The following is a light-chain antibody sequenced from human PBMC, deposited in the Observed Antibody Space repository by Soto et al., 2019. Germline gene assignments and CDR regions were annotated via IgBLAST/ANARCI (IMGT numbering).Light chain of an antibody. CDR1: QSVLYNSNNKNY. V-gene: IGKV4-1*01. CDR3: QQYDNLSLT. J-gene: IGKJ4*01. Sequence: DIVMTQSPDSLAVSLGERATINCKSSQSVLYNSNNKNYLAWYQQKPGQPPKLLIYWASTRESGVPDRFSGSGSGTDFTFTISSLQPEDIATYYCQQYDNLSLTFGGGTKVEIK. CDR2: WAS.